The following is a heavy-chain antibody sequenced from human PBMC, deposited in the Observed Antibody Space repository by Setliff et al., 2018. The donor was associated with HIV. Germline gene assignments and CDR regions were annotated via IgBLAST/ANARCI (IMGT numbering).Heavy chain of an antibody. J-gene: IGHJ4*02. V-gene: IGHV1-18*01. CDR1: GGTFSSYG. Sequence: ASVKVSCKASGGTFSSYGISWVRQAPGQGLEWMGWISPYNGNTAYAQKLQGRLTMTIDTSTTTAYMDLRSLTYDDTAVYYCVSIGPGGWGQGTLVTVSS. CDR3: VSIGPGG. CDR2: ISPYNGNT.